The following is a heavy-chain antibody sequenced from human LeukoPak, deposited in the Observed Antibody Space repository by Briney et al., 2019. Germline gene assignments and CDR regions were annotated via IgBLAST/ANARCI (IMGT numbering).Heavy chain of an antibody. Sequence: SVKVSCKASGGTFSSYAISWVRQAPGQGLEWMGGIIPIFGTANYAQKFQGRVTITADESTSTAYMELSSLRSEDTAVYYCARHKGVDFWSGQHGYYYYGMDVWGQGTTVTVSS. CDR3: ARHKGVDFWSGQHGYYYYGMDV. V-gene: IGHV1-69*13. D-gene: IGHD3-3*01. CDR1: GGTFSSYA. J-gene: IGHJ6*02. CDR2: IIPIFGTA.